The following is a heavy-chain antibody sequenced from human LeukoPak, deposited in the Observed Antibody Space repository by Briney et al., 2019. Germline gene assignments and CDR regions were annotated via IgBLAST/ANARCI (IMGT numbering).Heavy chain of an antibody. CDR1: GVSISIGGYS. CDR2: IYHSGST. CDR3: VRDVRWFDH. Sequence: NSSETLSLTCAVSGVSISIGGYSWGWIRRPPGKGLEWIGYIYHSGSTYYNPSLKSRVTISVDTSKNPFSLKLSSVSAADTAVYYCVRDVRWFDHWGQGTLVTVSS. D-gene: IGHD2/OR15-2a*01. J-gene: IGHJ5*02. V-gene: IGHV4-30-2*01.